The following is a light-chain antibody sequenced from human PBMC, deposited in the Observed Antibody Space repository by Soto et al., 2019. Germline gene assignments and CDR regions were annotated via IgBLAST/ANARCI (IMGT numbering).Light chain of an antibody. CDR1: SSDVGSYNL. CDR2: EGS. CDR3: CSYAGTATYV. V-gene: IGLV2-23*01. Sequence: QSVLTQPASVSGSPGQSITIPCTGISSDVGSYNLVSWYQQQPGKAPKLIIYEGSKRPSGISNRFSASKSGSTASLTISGLQAEDEADYYCCSYAGTATYVFGTGTKVTVL. J-gene: IGLJ1*01.